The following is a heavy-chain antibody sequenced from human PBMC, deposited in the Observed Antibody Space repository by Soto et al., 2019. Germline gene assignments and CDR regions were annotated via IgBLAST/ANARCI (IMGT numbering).Heavy chain of an antibody. CDR3: ARGFGELLSSLHGMDV. V-gene: IGHV4-30-2*01. CDR2: IYRSGNI. Sequence: QLQLQESGSGLVKPSQTLSLTCTVSGDSINIGGYSWSWIRQPPGKGLEWIGHIYRSGNIHYNPSLKSRVTISIDRSKNQFFLELSSVTAADTAVYYCARGFGELLSSLHGMDVWGQGTTVTVSS. J-gene: IGHJ6*02. CDR1: GDSINIGGYS. D-gene: IGHD3-10*01.